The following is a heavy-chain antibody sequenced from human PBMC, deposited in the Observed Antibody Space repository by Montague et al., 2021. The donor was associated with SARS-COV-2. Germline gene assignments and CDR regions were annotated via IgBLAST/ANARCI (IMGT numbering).Heavy chain of an antibody. Sequence: GSLRLSCAASGFSFSTYAMSWVRQAPGKGLEWVSAISGSGGSTYYADSVKGRFTISRDNSKNRLNLQMNSLRAEDTAVYYCAKDSHPGGIVVVPTAMGSDGMDVWGQGTTVTVSS. CDR2: ISGSGGST. CDR1: GFSFSTYA. D-gene: IGHD2-2*01. V-gene: IGHV3-23*01. J-gene: IGHJ6*02. CDR3: AKDSHPGGIVVVPTAMGSDGMDV.